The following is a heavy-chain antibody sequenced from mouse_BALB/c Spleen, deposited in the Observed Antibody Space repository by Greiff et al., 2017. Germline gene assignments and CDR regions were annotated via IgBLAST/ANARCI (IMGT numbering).Heavy chain of an antibody. D-gene: IGHD2-14*01. CDR2: IDPANGNT. CDR1: GFNIKDTY. V-gene: IGHV14-3*02. J-gene: IGHJ4*01. CDR3: AGSYYRYDGAMDY. Sequence: EVQLQQSGAELVKPGASVKLSCTASGFNIKDTYMHWVKQRPEQGLEWIGRIDPANGNTKYDPKFQGKATITADTSSNTAYLQLSSLTSEDTAVSYCAGSYYRYDGAMDYWGQGTSVTVSS.